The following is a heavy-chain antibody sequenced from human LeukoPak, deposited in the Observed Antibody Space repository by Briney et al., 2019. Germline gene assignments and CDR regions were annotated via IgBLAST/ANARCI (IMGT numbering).Heavy chain of an antibody. D-gene: IGHD6-13*01. CDR3: ARGFYSSSWYWNDY. Sequence: SETLSLTCPVSGGSISSGSHYWSWIRQPAGKGLEWIGRIYTSGSTNYNPSLKSRVTISVDTSKNQFSLKLSSVTAADTAVYYCARGFYSSSWYWNDYWGQGTLVTVSS. V-gene: IGHV4-61*02. J-gene: IGHJ4*02. CDR1: GGSISSGSHY. CDR2: IYTSGST.